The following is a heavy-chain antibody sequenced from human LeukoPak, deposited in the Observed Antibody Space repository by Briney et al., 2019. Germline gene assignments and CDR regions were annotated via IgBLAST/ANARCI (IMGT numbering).Heavy chain of an antibody. D-gene: IGHD1-20*01. CDR2: IYYSGST. V-gene: IGHV4-59*01. Sequence: SETLSLTCTVSGGSISSYYWSWIRQPPGKGLEWIGYIYYSGSTNYNPSLKSRVTISVDTSKNQFSLKLSSVTAADTAVYYCARGGITGTNYWGQGTLVRLL. CDR1: GGSISSYY. CDR3: ARGGITGTNY. J-gene: IGHJ4*02.